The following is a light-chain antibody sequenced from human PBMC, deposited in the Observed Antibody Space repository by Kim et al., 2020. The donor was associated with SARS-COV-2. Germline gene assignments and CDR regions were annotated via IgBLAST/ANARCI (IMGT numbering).Light chain of an antibody. CDR2: RSS. CDR3: MQRIQFPLT. J-gene: IGKJ4*01. CDR1: QSLSGA. V-gene: IGKV2-40*01. Sequence: DIVMTQTPLSLPVTPGEPASISCRSSQSLSGALDWYLQKPGQSPQLLIYRSSYRASGVPDRFSGSGSGTDFTLKISRVEAXXVGVYYCMQRIQFPLTFGGGTKVDIK.